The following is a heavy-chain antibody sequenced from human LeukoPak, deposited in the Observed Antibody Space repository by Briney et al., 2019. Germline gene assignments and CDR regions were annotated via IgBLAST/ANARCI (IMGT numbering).Heavy chain of an antibody. CDR3: ARERRSSSPGEQQLVRAFDI. D-gene: IGHD6-13*01. Sequence: GASVKVSCKASGYTFTNYAMNWVRQAPGQGLEWMGWINTNTGNPTYAQSFTGRFVFSLDTSVSTAYLQISSLKAEDTAMYYCARERRSSSPGEQQLVRAFDIWGQGTMVTVSS. V-gene: IGHV7-4-1*02. J-gene: IGHJ3*02. CDR2: INTNTGNP. CDR1: GYTFTNYA.